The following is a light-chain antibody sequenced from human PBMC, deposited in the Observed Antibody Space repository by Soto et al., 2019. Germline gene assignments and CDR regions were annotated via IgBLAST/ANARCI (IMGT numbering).Light chain of an antibody. J-gene: IGLJ2*01. V-gene: IGLV1-44*01. CDR3: AVWDDSLNGVV. Sequence: QSVLTQSPSASATPGQRVTISCSGSTSNTGRHSASWYQHVPGTAPKLLIYSDYQRPSRVPDRFSGSKSGTSASLAISGLQSEDEADYYCAVWDDSLNGVVFGGGTKVTVL. CDR2: SDY. CDR1: TSNTGRHS.